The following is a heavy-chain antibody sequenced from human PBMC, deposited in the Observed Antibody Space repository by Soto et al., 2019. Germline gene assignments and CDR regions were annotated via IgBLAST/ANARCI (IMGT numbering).Heavy chain of an antibody. CDR2: IIPIFGTA. Sequence: QVQLVQSGAEVKKPGSSVKVSCKASGGPFSSYAISWVRQAPGQGLEWMGGIIPIFGTANYAQKFHGRVTITADESTSHAYMEVSSLRSEDTAVYYCARDLALLWFGGNYGMDVWGQGTTVTVSS. CDR3: ARDLALLWFGGNYGMDV. CDR1: GGPFSSYA. D-gene: IGHD3-10*01. J-gene: IGHJ6*02. V-gene: IGHV1-69*01.